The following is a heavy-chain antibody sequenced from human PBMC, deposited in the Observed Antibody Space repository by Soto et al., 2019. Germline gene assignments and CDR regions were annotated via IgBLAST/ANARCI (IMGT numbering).Heavy chain of an antibody. D-gene: IGHD3-10*01. V-gene: IGHV4-39*01. J-gene: IGHJ6*02. CDR3: ARSGGRNSDYYYYGMDV. Sequence: SETLSLTCTVSGGSISSSSYYWGWIRQPPGKGLEWIGSIYYSGSTYYNPSLKSRVTISVDTSRNQFSLKLSSVTAADTAVYYCARSGGRNSDYYYYGMDVWGQGTTVTVSS. CDR2: IYYSGST. CDR1: GGSISSSSYY.